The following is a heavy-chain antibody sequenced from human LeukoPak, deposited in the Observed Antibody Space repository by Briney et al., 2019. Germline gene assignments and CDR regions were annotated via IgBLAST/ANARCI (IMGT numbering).Heavy chain of an antibody. CDR2: IIHSGST. V-gene: IGHV4-34*12. CDR3: ARAFVYDSSGYYPKYFDY. D-gene: IGHD3-22*01. J-gene: IGHJ4*02. Sequence: SETLSLTCAVYGGSFDAYYWTWIRQPPGKGLEWIGEIIHSGSTNYNSSLKSRVTISADTSKNLFSLRLTSVTAADTAVYYCARAFVYDSSGYYPKYFDYWGQGALATVSS. CDR1: GGSFDAYY.